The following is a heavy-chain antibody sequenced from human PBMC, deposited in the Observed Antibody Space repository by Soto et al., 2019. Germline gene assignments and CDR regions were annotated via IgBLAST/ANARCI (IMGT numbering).Heavy chain of an antibody. D-gene: IGHD1-26*01. V-gene: IGHV3-30*03. CDR3: ARDGQWELLSWYFDY. Sequence: QVQLVESGGGVVQPGRSLRLSCEASGFTFSSYGMHWVRQAPGKGLEWVAVISYDGSNNYYGDSVKGRFTISRDDSKKTLYLQMNSLRPEDTAVYHCARDGQWELLSWYFDYWGQGTLVTVSS. J-gene: IGHJ4*02. CDR1: GFTFSSYG. CDR2: ISYDGSNN.